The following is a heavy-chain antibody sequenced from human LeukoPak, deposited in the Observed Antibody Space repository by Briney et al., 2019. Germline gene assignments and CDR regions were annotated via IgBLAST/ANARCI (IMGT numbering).Heavy chain of an antibody. Sequence: GGSLRLSCAASGFTVSGNYMSWVRQAPGKGLEWVSVIYSGGSTHYADSVKGRFTISRDNSKNTLYLQMNSLRAEDTAVYYCARDGPPRDDYYYYGMDVWGRGTTVTVSS. D-gene: IGHD5-24*01. CDR2: IYSGGST. V-gene: IGHV3-53*01. CDR1: GFTVSGNY. CDR3: ARDGPPRDDYYYYGMDV. J-gene: IGHJ6*02.